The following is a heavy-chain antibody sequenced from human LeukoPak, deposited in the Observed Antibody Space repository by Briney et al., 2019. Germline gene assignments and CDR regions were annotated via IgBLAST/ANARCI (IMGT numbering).Heavy chain of an antibody. CDR1: GFTFSSYG. CDR3: GSSTSCYSCADY. J-gene: IGHJ4*02. D-gene: IGHD2-2*02. CDR2: IWYDGSNK. V-gene: IGHV3-33*01. Sequence: GGSLRLSCAASGFTFSSYGMHWVRQAPGKGLEWVAVIWYDGSNKYYADSVKGRFTISRDNSKNTLYLQMGSLRAEDMAVYYCGSSTSCYSCADYWGQGTLVTVSS.